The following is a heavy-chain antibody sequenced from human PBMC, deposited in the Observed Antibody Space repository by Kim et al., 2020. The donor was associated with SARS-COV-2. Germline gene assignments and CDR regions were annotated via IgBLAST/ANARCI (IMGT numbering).Heavy chain of an antibody. CDR3: ARDSLYSSNRVFDY. J-gene: IGHJ4*02. D-gene: IGHD6-19*01. Sequence: NHALKSRVTISVDTSKNQFSRKLRSVTAADTAVYYCARDSLYSSNRVFDYWGQGTLVTVSS. V-gene: IGHV4-59*01.